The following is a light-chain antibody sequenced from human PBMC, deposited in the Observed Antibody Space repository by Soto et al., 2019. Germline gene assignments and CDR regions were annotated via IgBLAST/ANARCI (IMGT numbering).Light chain of an antibody. CDR1: GRDIGAYNY. Sequence: QSALTQPASVSGSPGQSITISCTGSGRDIGAYNYVSWYQQHPGKAPKLIIYGVKNRPSGVPDRFSASTSGTSASLAITGLQAEDEGDYYCQSYDSTLSARYVFGTGTKLTVL. J-gene: IGLJ1*01. V-gene: IGLV2-14*01. CDR2: GVK. CDR3: QSYDSTLSARYV.